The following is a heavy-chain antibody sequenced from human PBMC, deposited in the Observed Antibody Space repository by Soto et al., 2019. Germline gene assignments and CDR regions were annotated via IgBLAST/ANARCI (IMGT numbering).Heavy chain of an antibody. CDR1: GFTFSTHD. D-gene: IGHD6-19*01. V-gene: IGHV3-23*01. CDR3: AKGLDTGWYFFDH. CDR2: MSTGGGT. Sequence: QLLESGGGLVQPGGSLRVSCAASGFTFSTHDMSWVRQAPGKGLGWVSTMSTGGGTYYADSVKGRFTISRDNSKKTLYLQMNSLRAEDTAVYYCAKGLDTGWYFFDHWGQGTLVTVSS. J-gene: IGHJ4*02.